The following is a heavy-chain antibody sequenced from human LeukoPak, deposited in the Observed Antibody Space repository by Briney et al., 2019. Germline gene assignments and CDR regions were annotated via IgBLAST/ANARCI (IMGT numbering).Heavy chain of an antibody. CDR1: GFTFSSDA. D-gene: IGHD3-9*01. CDR3: AKSGARYFDWLLGAFDY. Sequence: GGSLRLSCAASGFTFSSDAMSWVRQAPGRGLEWVSTITSSGGSTYYADSVTGRFTISRDNSKNTLYLQMNSLRAEDTAVYYCAKSGARYFDWLLGAFDYWGQGTLVTVSS. V-gene: IGHV3-23*01. CDR2: ITSSGGST. J-gene: IGHJ4*02.